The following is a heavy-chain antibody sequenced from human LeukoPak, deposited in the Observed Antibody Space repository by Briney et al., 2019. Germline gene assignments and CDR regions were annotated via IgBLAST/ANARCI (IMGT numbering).Heavy chain of an antibody. CDR3: ARQSYYYGSGSYYLDY. D-gene: IGHD3-10*01. CDR1: RFTFSNYW. CDR2: IYPGDSDT. J-gene: IGHJ4*02. Sequence: GGSLRLSCAASRFTFSNYWIGWVRQMPGKGLEWMGIIYPGDSDTRYSPSFQGQVTISADKSISTAYLQWSSLKASDTAMYYCARQSYYYGSGSYYLDYWGQGTLVTVSS. V-gene: IGHV5-51*01.